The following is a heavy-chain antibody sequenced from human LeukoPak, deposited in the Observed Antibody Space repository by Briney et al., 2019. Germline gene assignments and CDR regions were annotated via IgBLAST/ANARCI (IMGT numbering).Heavy chain of an antibody. V-gene: IGHV3-30-3*01. CDR3: ARDDIYDSSGYSTGDY. CDR2: ISYDGSKI. J-gene: IGHJ4*02. D-gene: IGHD3-22*01. Sequence: GGSLRLSCAASGFTFSSYPLHWVRQAPGKGLEWVTLISYDGSKIYYADSVKGRFTISRDNSKNTLYLRMNSLRAEDTAVYYCARDDIYDSSGYSTGDYWGQGTLVTVSS. CDR1: GFTFSSYP.